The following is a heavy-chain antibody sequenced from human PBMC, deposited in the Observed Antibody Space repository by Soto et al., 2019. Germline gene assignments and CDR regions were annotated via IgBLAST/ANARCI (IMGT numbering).Heavy chain of an antibody. D-gene: IGHD3-9*01. J-gene: IGHJ6*02. CDR1: GYTFTSYG. CDR2: ISAYNGNT. CDR3: ARGLSYYDILTGYYKDYGSYYYYYGMDV. Sequence: QVQLVQSGAEVKKPGASVKVSCKASGYTFTSYGISWVRQAPGQGLEWMGWISAYNGNTNYAQKLQGRVTMTTDTSTSTAYMELRSLRSDETAVYYCARGLSYYDILTGYYKDYGSYYYYYGMDVWGQGTTVTVSS. V-gene: IGHV1-18*01.